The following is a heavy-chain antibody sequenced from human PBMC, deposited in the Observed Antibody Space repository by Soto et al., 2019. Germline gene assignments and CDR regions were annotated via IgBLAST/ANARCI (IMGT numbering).Heavy chain of an antibody. Sequence: PSETLSLPCTVSGGSISSSSYYWGWIRQPPGKGLEWIGSIYYSGSTYYNPSLKSRVTISVDTSKNQFSLKLSSVTAADTAVYYVSRKIQLWRRGRSYDYGIDGWGQGTTVT. CDR2: IYYSGST. D-gene: IGHD5-18*01. V-gene: IGHV4-39*01. CDR3: SRKIQLWRRGRSYDYGIDG. CDR1: GGSISSSSYY. J-gene: IGHJ6*02.